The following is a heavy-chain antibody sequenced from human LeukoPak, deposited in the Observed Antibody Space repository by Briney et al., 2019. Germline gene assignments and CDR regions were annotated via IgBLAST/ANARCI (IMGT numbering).Heavy chain of an antibody. CDR1: GGSFSGYY. J-gene: IGHJ6*02. CDR3: ASPIIAVAGPGIYYGMDV. Sequence: PSETLSLTCAVYGGSFSGYYWSWIRQPPGKGLEWIGEINHSGSTNYNPSLKSRVTISVDTSKNQFSLKLSSVTAADTAVYYCASPIIAVAGPGIYYGMDVWGQGTTVTVSS. CDR2: INHSGST. V-gene: IGHV4-34*01. D-gene: IGHD6-19*01.